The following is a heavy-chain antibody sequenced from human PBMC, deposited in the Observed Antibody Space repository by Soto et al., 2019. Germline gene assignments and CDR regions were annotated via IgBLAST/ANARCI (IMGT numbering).Heavy chain of an antibody. J-gene: IGHJ6*02. V-gene: IGHV1-69*13. D-gene: IGHD6-13*01. CDR3: ESAGESIAAAGTRMDV. Sequence: RSSVKFSCKSTGGTFISYAISWLRQAPGQGLEWMGGIIPIYGTANYAQKFHGRVTITADESTSTAFMELRSLRSEDTAVYFCESAGESIAAAGTRMDVWGQGTTVTVSS. CDR2: IIPIYGTA. CDR1: GGTFISYA.